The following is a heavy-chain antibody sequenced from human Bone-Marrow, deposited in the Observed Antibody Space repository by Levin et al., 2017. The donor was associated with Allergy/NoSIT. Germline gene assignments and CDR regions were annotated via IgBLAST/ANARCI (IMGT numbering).Heavy chain of an antibody. CDR1: GGPISGGGYS. Sequence: KPSETLSLTCAVSGGPISGGGYSWSWIRQPPGTGLEWIGYMYHSGTTHYNPSLKSRATISVDKTTNQFSLNVTSATAADTAIYYCARVSGATVFDYWGQGILVTVSS. D-gene: IGHD3-10*01. V-gene: IGHV4-30-2*01. CDR3: ARVSGATVFDY. J-gene: IGHJ4*02. CDR2: MYHSGTT.